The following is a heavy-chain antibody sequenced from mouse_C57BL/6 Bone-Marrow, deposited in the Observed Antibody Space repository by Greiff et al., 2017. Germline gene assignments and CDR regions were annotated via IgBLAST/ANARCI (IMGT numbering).Heavy chain of an antibody. CDR3: ARDSNYGDCAMDY. CDR2: IYPRSGNT. V-gene: IGHV1-81*01. D-gene: IGHD2-5*01. Sequence: VQLQQSGAELARPGASVKLSCKASGYTFTSYGISWVKQRTGQGLEWIGEIYPRSGNTYYNEKFKGKATLTADKYSSTGYMELRSLTSEDSAVYFCARDSNYGDCAMDYGGQGTSVTVSS. CDR1: GYTFTSYG. J-gene: IGHJ4*01.